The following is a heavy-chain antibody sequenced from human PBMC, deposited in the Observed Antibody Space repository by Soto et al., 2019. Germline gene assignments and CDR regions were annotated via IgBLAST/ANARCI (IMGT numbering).Heavy chain of an antibody. V-gene: IGHV3-48*01. CDR2: ISSSSSTI. CDR3: VRSSGWTGDY. CDR1: GFTFSSYS. D-gene: IGHD3-10*01. Sequence: HPGGSLRLSCAASGFTFSSYSMNWVRQAPGKGLEWVSYISSSSSTIYYADSVKGRFTISRDNAKNSLHLEMNNLRAEDTAMYYCVRSSGWTGDYWGQGILVTVSS. J-gene: IGHJ4*02.